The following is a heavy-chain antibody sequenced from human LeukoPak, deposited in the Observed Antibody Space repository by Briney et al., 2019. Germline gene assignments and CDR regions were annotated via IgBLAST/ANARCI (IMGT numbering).Heavy chain of an antibody. V-gene: IGHV3-7*03. CDR1: GFTFSDYY. D-gene: IGHD6-19*01. CDR2: IKQDGSEK. Sequence: GGSLRLSCAASGFTFSDYYMSWIRQAPGKGLEWVANIKQDGSEKYYVDSVKGRFTISRDNAKNSLYLQMNSLRAEDTAVYYCARRQWLAEWGQGPLVTVSS. J-gene: IGHJ4*02. CDR3: ARRQWLAE.